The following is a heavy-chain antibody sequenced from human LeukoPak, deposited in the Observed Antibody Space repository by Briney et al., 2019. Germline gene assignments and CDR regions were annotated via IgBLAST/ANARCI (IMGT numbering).Heavy chain of an antibody. CDR2: IYTSGST. CDR3: ARLSIPGYFVDY. V-gene: IGHV4-4*07. D-gene: IGHD3-22*01. CDR1: GGSISSYY. Sequence: SETLSLTCTVSGGSISSYYWNWIRLPPGKGLEWIGHIYTSGSTNYNPSLKSRVTMSVDTSKNQFSLKLSSVTAADTAVYYCARLSIPGYFVDYWGQGTLVTVSS. J-gene: IGHJ4*02.